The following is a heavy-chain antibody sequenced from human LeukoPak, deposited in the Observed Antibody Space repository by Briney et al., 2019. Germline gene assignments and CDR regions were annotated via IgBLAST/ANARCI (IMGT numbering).Heavy chain of an antibody. CDR2: IKQDGVAK. V-gene: IGHV3-7*01. D-gene: IGHD3-10*01. Sequence: GGSLRLSCAASGFTFSGYWMTWVRQAPGKGLEWVANIKQDGVAKHYVESVKGRFAISRDNAKNSPYLQMNSLRVEDTAVYYCARVSGPGMNEYYHLWGQGTLVTVSS. J-gene: IGHJ1*01. CDR1: GFTFSGYW. CDR3: ARVSGPGMNEYYHL.